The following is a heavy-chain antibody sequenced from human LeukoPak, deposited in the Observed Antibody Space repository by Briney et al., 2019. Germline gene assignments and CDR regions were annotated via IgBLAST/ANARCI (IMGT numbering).Heavy chain of an antibody. CDR2: IAYDGSRA. Sequence: GRSLRLSCAGSGFTFGGYGMHWFRQTPGKGLEWVAVIAYDGSRAFYADSVKGRLTVSRDNSKNTMSVQMDDLRAEDTAVYYCTRYNNDHFDYWGQGTLVTVSS. V-gene: IGHV3-33*01. D-gene: IGHD1-14*01. CDR3: TRYNNDHFDY. CDR1: GFTFGGYG. J-gene: IGHJ4*02.